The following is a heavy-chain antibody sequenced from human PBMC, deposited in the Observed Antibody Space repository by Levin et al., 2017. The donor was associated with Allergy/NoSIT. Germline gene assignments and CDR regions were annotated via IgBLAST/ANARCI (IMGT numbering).Heavy chain of an antibody. J-gene: IGHJ6*02. D-gene: IGHD3-3*01. CDR3: ARRRRDYYDFWSYGMDV. CDR2: IIPIFGTA. Sequence: SVKVSCKASGGTFSSYAISWVRQAPGQGLEWMGGIIPIFGTANYAQKFQGRVTITADKSTSTAYMELSSLRSEDTAVYYCARRRRDYYDFWSYGMDVWGQGTTVTVSS. CDR1: GGTFSSYA. V-gene: IGHV1-69*06.